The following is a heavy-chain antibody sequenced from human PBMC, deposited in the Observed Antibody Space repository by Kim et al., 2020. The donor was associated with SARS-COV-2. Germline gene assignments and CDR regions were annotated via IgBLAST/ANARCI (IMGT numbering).Heavy chain of an antibody. V-gene: IGHV3-23*01. Sequence: SVKGRFTISRDNSKNTLYLQMNSLRAEDTAVYYCAKSSSSWPRGGYYFDYWGQGTLVTVSS. D-gene: IGHD6-13*01. CDR3: AKSSSSWPRGGYYFDY. J-gene: IGHJ4*02.